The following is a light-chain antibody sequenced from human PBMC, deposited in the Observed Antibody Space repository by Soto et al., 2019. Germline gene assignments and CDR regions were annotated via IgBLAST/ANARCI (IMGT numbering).Light chain of an antibody. CDR2: LGS. V-gene: IGKV2-28*01. Sequence: DIVMTQSPLSLPVTPGEPASISCRSSQSLLHSNGYNYFDWYLQKPGQSPQLLIYLGSNRASGVPDRFSGSGSGTDFTLKISRGEAEDVGVYYCMQALQTPWTFGQGTKVEIK. J-gene: IGKJ1*01. CDR1: QSLLHSNGYNY. CDR3: MQALQTPWT.